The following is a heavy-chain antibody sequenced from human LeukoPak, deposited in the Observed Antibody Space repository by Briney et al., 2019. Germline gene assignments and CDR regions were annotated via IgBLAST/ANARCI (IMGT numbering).Heavy chain of an antibody. J-gene: IGHJ4*02. CDR2: ISAYNGDT. CDR3: AINYYGSGSSGAYFDY. Sequence: GASVKVSCKASGYIFTGYYIHWVRQAPGQGLEWMGWISAYNGDTNYAQKLQGRVTMTTDTSTSTAYMELRSLRSDDTAVYYCAINYYGSGSSGAYFDYWGQGTLVTVSS. D-gene: IGHD3-10*01. CDR1: GYIFTGYY. V-gene: IGHV1-18*04.